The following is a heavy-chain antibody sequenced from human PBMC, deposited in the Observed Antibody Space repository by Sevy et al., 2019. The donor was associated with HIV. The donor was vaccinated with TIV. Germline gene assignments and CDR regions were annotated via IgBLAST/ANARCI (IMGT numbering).Heavy chain of an antibody. Sequence: SETLSLTCTVSGGSISTYYWSWIRQPPGKGLEWLGYIYYTGKNNYNPSLQTPVTMSIDTSRNQFSLRLTSVTSAETAVYYCARLSRNKLVVTGVRRDGFDIWGQGTMVTVSS. J-gene: IGHJ3*02. V-gene: IGHV4-59*01. D-gene: IGHD2-21*02. CDR2: IYYTGKN. CDR1: GGSISTYY. CDR3: ARLSRNKLVVTGVRRDGFDI.